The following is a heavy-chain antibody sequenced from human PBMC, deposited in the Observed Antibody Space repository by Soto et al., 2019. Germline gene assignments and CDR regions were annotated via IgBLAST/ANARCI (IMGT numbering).Heavy chain of an antibody. CDR1: GFTFSSYG. Sequence: GGSLRLSCAASGFTFSSYGMHWVRQAPGKGLEWVAVISYDGSDKYYADSVKGRFTISRDNSKNTLYLQMNSLRAEDTAVYYCARDPLWGTAMVLWYFDLWGRGTLVTVSS. V-gene: IGHV3-30*03. CDR3: ARDPLWGTAMVLWYFDL. J-gene: IGHJ2*01. CDR2: ISYDGSDK. D-gene: IGHD5-18*01.